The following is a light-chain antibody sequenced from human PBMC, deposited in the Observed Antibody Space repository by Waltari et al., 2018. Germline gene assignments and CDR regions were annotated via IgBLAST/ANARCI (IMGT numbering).Light chain of an antibody. Sequence: DIQMTQSPSSLSASVGDRVTITGRASQSISNWLAWYQQKPRKAPILLIDKASILRSVVPSMFSDSGSATQFTITISSLQPGDFATYYCQQYNTYSSFGQGTKLEIK. J-gene: IGKJ2*01. CDR3: QQYNTYSS. V-gene: IGKV1-5*03. CDR1: QSISNW. CDR2: KAS.